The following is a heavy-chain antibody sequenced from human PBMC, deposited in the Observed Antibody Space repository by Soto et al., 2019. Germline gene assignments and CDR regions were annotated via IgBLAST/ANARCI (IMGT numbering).Heavy chain of an antibody. V-gene: IGHV3-21*01. Sequence: EVQLVESGGGLVKPGGSLRLSCAASGFTFSSYSMNWVRQAPGKGLEWVSSISSSSSYIYYADSVKGRFTISRDNAKNSLYLQMNSLRADDTAVYYCAREVVVTASVNDYWGQGTLVTVSS. CDR2: ISSSSSYI. D-gene: IGHD2-21*02. CDR3: AREVVVTASVNDY. CDR1: GFTFSSYS. J-gene: IGHJ4*02.